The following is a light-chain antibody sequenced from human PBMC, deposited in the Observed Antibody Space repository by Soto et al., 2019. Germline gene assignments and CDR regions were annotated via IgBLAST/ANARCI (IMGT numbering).Light chain of an antibody. CDR2: TAS. CDR1: QGISSY. V-gene: IGKV1-39*01. J-gene: IGKJ3*01. CDR3: QQSYRNPRT. Sequence: IHFTPVSSSPSSSVGGRGTIPCRASQGISSYLAWYQQKPGKAPKLLIYTASTLQSGVPPRFSGSGSGTDFTLTISSLQPEDFATYYCQQSYRNPRTFGPGTKVDIK.